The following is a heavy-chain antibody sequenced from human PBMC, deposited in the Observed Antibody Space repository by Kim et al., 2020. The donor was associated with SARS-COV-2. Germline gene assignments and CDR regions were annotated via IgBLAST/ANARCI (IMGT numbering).Heavy chain of an antibody. Sequence: ASVKVSCKASGYTFTSYDINWVRQATGQGLEWMGWMNPNSGNTGYAQKFQGRVTMTRNTSISTAYMELSSLRSEDTAVYYCARGFRIYDYVWGSYRYTEGGVLWGQGTLVTVSS. CDR1: GYTFTSYD. J-gene: IGHJ4*02. CDR2: MNPNSGNT. V-gene: IGHV1-8*01. D-gene: IGHD3-16*02. CDR3: ARGFRIYDYVWGSYRYTEGGVL.